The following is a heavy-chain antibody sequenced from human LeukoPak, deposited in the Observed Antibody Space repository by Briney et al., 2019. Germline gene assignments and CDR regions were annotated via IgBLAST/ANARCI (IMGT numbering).Heavy chain of an antibody. CDR3: ARDQGIVGATSYYYYYVDV. CDR1: GGSISSYY. D-gene: IGHD1-26*01. J-gene: IGHJ6*03. V-gene: IGHV4-59*01. Sequence: SETLSLTCTVSGGSISSYYWSWIRQPPGKGLEWIGYIYYSGSTNYNPSLKSRVTISVDTSKNQFSLKLSSVTAADTAVYYCARDQGIVGATSYYYYYVDVWGKGATVTVSS. CDR2: IYYSGST.